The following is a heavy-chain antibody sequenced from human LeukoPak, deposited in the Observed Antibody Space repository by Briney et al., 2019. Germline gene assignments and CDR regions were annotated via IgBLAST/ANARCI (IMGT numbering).Heavy chain of an antibody. CDR2: INSDGSST. V-gene: IGHV3-74*01. J-gene: IGHJ4*02. CDR1: GFNFSSYW. CDR3: ARGNGGWYWGFDY. D-gene: IGHD6-19*01. Sequence: PGGSLRLSCAASGFNFSSYWMHWLRQAPGKGLVWVSRINSDGSSTSYAASVKGRFTISRDHAKNPLYLQMNSLRAEDTAVYYCARGNGGWYWGFDYWGQGTLVTVSS.